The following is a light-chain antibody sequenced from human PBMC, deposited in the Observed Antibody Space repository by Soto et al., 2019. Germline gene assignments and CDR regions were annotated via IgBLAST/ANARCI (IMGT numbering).Light chain of an antibody. CDR1: QGIRND. V-gene: IGKV1-6*01. J-gene: IGKJ2*01. Sequence: AVPMTQSPSSLSASVGDRVTVTCRASQGIRNDLAWYQQKPGKAPKLLIYAASTLQSGVPSRFSGSGSDTDFTLTISNLQPEDFATYYCLQDRHYPRTFGQGTILDI. CDR2: AAS. CDR3: LQDRHYPRT.